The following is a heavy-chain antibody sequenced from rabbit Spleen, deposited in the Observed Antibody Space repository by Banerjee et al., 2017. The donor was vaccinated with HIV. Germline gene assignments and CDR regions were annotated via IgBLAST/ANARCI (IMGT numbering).Heavy chain of an antibody. CDR1: GFSFSSGYY. Sequence: QSLEESGGGLVKPGASLTLTCKASGFSFSSGYYIYWVRQAPGKGLEWIGCIKTGDGSTYYASWAKGRFTISKTSSTTVTLQMTSLTAADTATYFCVRGASSSGYYSLWGPGTLVTVS. V-gene: IGHV1S40*01. CDR2: IKTGDGST. CDR3: VRGASSSGYYSL. D-gene: IGHD1-1*01. J-gene: IGHJ6*01.